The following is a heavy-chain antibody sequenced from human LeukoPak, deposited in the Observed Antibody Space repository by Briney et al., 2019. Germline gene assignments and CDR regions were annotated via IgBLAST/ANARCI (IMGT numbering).Heavy chain of an antibody. D-gene: IGHD3-10*02. CDR3: AELGITMIGGV. J-gene: IGHJ6*04. CDR2: ISGSGGSS. V-gene: IGHV3-23*01. Sequence: LEWASDISGSGGSSYNADSVRGRFTNSRDNSQNMLYLQMNSLRAEDTAVYYCAELGITMIGGVWGKGTTVTISS.